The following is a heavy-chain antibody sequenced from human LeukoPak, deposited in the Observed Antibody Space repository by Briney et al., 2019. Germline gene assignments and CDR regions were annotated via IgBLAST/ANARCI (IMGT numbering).Heavy chain of an antibody. V-gene: IGHV1-2*02. D-gene: IGHD4-17*01. CDR3: ASFGVRTVTRGGLGY. Sequence: GASVKVSCKASGYTFTGYYMHWVRQAPGQGLEWMGWINPNSGGTNYAQKFQGRVTMTRDTSISTAYMEPSRLRSDDTAVYYCASFGVRTVTRGGLGYWGQGTLVTVSS. J-gene: IGHJ4*02. CDR2: INPNSGGT. CDR1: GYTFTGYY.